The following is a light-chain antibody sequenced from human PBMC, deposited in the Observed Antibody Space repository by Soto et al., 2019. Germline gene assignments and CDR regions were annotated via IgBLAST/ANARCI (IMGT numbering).Light chain of an antibody. CDR2: GTS. Sequence: EIVLTQSPGTLSLSPGDRASLSCRASQNVGSAYLAWYQHKPGQAPRLLIFGTSSRATGIPDRFGGSGSGTDFTLTISRLEAEDFAVYYCQQYGGSRWTFGQGTKVEAK. CDR3: QQYGGSRWT. V-gene: IGKV3-20*01. J-gene: IGKJ1*01. CDR1: QNVGSAY.